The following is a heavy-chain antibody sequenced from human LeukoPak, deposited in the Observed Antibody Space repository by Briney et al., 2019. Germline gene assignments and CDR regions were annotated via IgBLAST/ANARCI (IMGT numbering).Heavy chain of an antibody. V-gene: IGHV1-2*02. CDR1: GYTFTGYY. Sequence: ASVKVSCKASGYTFTGYYMHWVRQAPGQGLEWMGWINPSSGRTNYAQNFQDRVAMTRDTSISTAYMELSSLRSDDTAVYYCARDLRYSSCWYDGWFDPWGQGTLVTVSS. CDR2: INPSSGRT. D-gene: IGHD6-19*01. J-gene: IGHJ5*02. CDR3: ARDLRYSSCWYDGWFDP.